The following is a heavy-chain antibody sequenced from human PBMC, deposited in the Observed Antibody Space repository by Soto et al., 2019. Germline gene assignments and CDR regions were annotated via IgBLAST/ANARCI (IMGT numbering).Heavy chain of an antibody. CDR3: AITWYDYDSSGYSFNWFDP. V-gene: IGHV4-39*01. CDR1: GGSISSSSYY. J-gene: IGHJ5*02. CDR2: IYYSGST. D-gene: IGHD3-22*01. Sequence: QLQLQESGPGLVKPSETLSLTCTVSGGSISSSSYYWGWIRQPPGKGLEWIGSIYYSGSTYYNPSLNSRVTISVDTSKNPFSLNLSAVTAADTAVYYCAITWYDYDSSGYSFNWFDPWCQGTLVTVAS.